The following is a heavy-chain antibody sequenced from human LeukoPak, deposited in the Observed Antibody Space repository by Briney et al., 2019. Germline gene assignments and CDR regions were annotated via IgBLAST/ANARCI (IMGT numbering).Heavy chain of an antibody. CDR3: ARGGNYFRFDP. D-gene: IGHD1-26*01. CDR2: ISAYNGNT. V-gene: IGHV1-18*01. J-gene: IGHJ5*02. CDR1: GYTFTNYI. Sequence: GASVKVSCKAFGYTFTNYIISWVRQAPGQGLEWMGWISAYNGNTNYAQKLQGRVTMTTDTSTATAYMELRSLRSDDTAVYYCARGGNYFRFDPWGQGTLVTVSS.